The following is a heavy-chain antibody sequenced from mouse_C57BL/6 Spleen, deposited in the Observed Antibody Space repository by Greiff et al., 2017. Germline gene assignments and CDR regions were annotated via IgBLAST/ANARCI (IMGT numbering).Heavy chain of an antibody. V-gene: IGHV1-55*01. D-gene: IGHD1-3*01. Sequence: VKLQQPGAELVKPGASVKMSCKASGYTFTSYWITWVKQRPGQGLEWIGDIYPGSGSTNYNEKFKSKATLTVDTSSSTAYMQLSSLTSEDSAVYYCARPLSSSAYAMDYWGQGTSVTVSS. CDR1: GYTFTSYW. J-gene: IGHJ4*01. CDR3: ARPLSSSAYAMDY. CDR2: IYPGSGST.